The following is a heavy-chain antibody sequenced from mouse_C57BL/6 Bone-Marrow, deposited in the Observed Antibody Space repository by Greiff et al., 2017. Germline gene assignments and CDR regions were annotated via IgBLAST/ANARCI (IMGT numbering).Heavy chain of an antibody. CDR2: IYPGSGST. J-gene: IGHJ1*03. V-gene: IGHV1-55*01. Sequence: QVQLKQPGAELVKPGASVKMSCKASGYTFTSYWITWVKQRPGQGLEWIGDIYPGSGSTNYNEKFKSKATLTVDTSSSTAYMQRSSLTSEDSAVXYCAREGTTVVGHWYFDVWGTGTTVTVSS. D-gene: IGHD1-1*01. CDR3: AREGTTVVGHWYFDV. CDR1: GYTFTSYW.